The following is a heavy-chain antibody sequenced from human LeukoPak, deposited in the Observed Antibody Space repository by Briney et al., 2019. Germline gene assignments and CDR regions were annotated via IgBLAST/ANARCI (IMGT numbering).Heavy chain of an antibody. V-gene: IGHV3-43*01. CDR2: ISWDGGST. CDR1: GFTFDDYT. CDR3: AVWGTNTGEGYYFDY. J-gene: IGHJ4*02. D-gene: IGHD3-16*01. Sequence: PGGSLRLSCAASGFTFDDYTMHWVRQAPGKGLEWLSLISWDGGSTYYADSVKGRFTISRDNSKNSLYLQMNSLRTEDTALYYCAVWGTNTGEGYYFDYWGQGTLVTVSS.